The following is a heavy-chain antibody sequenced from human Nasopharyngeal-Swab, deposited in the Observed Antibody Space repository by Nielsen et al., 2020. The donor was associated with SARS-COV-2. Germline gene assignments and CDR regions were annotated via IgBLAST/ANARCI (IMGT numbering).Heavy chain of an antibody. Sequence: WIRQPPGKGLEWVSYISSSGSTIYYADSVKGRFTISRDNAKNSLYLQMNSLRDEDTAVYYCARRDTAMVLTDYWGQGTLVTVSS. CDR3: ARRDTAMVLTDY. D-gene: IGHD5-18*01. J-gene: IGHJ4*02. CDR2: ISSSGSTI. V-gene: IGHV3-48*02.